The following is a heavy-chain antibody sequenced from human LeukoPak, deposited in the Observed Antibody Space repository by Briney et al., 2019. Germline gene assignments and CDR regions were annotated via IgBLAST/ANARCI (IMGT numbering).Heavy chain of an antibody. D-gene: IGHD3-3*01. CDR3: ARGVITIFGVVIIPYYFDY. Sequence: GGSLRLSCAASGFTFSSYAMHWVRQAPGKGLEWVAVISYDGSNKYYADSVKGRFTISRDNSENTLYLQMNSLRAEDTAVYYCARGVITIFGVVIIPYYFDYWGQGTLVTVSS. V-gene: IGHV3-30*04. CDR1: GFTFSSYA. CDR2: ISYDGSNK. J-gene: IGHJ4*02.